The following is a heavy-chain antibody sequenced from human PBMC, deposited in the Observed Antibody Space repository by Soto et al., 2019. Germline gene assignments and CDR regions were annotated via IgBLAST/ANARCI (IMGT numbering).Heavy chain of an antibody. J-gene: IGHJ6*02. CDR3: ARGATRESYYDMDV. Sequence: SVKVSFKASGGTFSSYAVNWVRQAPGQGLEWMGGIIPIFGTANYARKFQGRVTITADESTSTAYMELSSLRSEDTAVYYCARGATRESYYDMDVWGQGTTVTVSS. CDR2: IIPIFGTA. V-gene: IGHV1-69*13. CDR1: GGTFSSYA.